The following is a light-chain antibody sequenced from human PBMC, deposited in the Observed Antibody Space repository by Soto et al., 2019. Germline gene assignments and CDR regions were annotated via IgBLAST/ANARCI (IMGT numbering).Light chain of an antibody. J-gene: IGKJ5*01. CDR3: QQYNTWPIT. CDR1: QSVSDN. CDR2: RAS. V-gene: IGKV3-15*01. Sequence: EVLMTQSPDTQYVSPGERVTLTCRASQSVSDNLAWYQQKPGQGPRLLVYRASTRTLGIPARFSGSESGTEFTLTISSLQSEDFAVYYCQQYNTWPITFGQGTRLEIK.